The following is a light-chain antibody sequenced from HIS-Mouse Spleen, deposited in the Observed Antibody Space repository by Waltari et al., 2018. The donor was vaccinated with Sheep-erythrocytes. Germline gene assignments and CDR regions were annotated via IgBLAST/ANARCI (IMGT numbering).Light chain of an antibody. CDR2: AAS. CDR3: QQSYSTPQFT. J-gene: IGKJ3*01. Sequence: DIQMTQSPSSLSASVGDRVTIPCRASQSISSYLNWYQQKPGKAPKPLIYAASSLQSGVPSRFSGSGSGTDFTLTISSLQPEDFATYYCQQSYSTPQFTFGPGTKVDIK. V-gene: IGKV1-39*01. CDR1: QSISSY.